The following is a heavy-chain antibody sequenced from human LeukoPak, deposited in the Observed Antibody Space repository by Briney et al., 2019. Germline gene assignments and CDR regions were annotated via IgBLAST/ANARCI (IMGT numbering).Heavy chain of an antibody. CDR1: GYTFSTYD. V-gene: IGHV1-8*03. D-gene: IGHD2-2*01. Sequence: ASVKVSCKTSGYTFSTYDINWVRQAAVQGLEWMGWMNPNSGNTGFAQKFQGRATITRDTSITTAYLELSSLRSEDTAVYYCARAIRYQLLSDYWGQGTLVTVSS. CDR3: ARAIRYQLLSDY. CDR2: MNPNSGNT. J-gene: IGHJ4*02.